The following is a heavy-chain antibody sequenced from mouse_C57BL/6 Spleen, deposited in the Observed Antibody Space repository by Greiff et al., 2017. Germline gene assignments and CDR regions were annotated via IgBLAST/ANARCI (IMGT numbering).Heavy chain of an antibody. V-gene: IGHV1-64*01. J-gene: IGHJ2*01. CDR1: GYTFTSYW. CDR2: IHPNSGST. D-gene: IGHD2-5*01. CDR3: AREGDSNYDY. Sequence: QVHVKQPGAELVKPGASVKLSCKASGYTFTSYWMHWVKQRPGQGLEWIGMIHPNSGSTNYNEKFKSKATLTVDKSSSTAYMQLSSLTSEDSAVYYCAREGDSNYDYWGQGTTLTVSS.